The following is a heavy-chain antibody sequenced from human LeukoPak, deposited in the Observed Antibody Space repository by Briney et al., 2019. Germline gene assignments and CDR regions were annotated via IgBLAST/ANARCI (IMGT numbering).Heavy chain of an antibody. CDR3: ARESNWAFDY. V-gene: IGHV3-11*01. Sequence: PGGSLRLSCAVSGFTFSDYYMTWIRQAPGRGLEWVSYISSRGNTIYYAVSVKGRFTVSRDNAKNSLYLQMNSLRAEDTAVYYCARESNWAFDYWGQGTLVTVSS. CDR2: ISSRGNTI. J-gene: IGHJ4*02. D-gene: IGHD7-27*01. CDR1: GFTFSDYY.